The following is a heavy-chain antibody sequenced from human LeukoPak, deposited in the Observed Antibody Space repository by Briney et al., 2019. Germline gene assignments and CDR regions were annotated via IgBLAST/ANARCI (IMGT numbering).Heavy chain of an antibody. Sequence: SETLSLTCTVSGGSISSYYWSWIRQPPGKGLEWIGYIYYSGSTNYNLSLKSRVTISVDTSKNQFSLKLSSVTAADTAVYYCAGASYDSSGVHWGQGTLVTVSS. CDR1: GGSISSYY. V-gene: IGHV4-59*01. D-gene: IGHD3-22*01. J-gene: IGHJ4*02. CDR2: IYYSGST. CDR3: AGASYDSSGVH.